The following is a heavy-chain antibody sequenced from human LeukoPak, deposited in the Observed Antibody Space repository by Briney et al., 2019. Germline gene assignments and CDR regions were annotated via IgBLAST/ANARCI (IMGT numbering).Heavy chain of an antibody. J-gene: IGHJ4*02. Sequence: GGSLRLSCAASGFTFSSYAMTSARQAPGKGLEWVSTISGSGGSTYNADSVKGRFTIFRDNSKNTLYLQMNSLRAEDTAVYYCAKASSDSSGWSYYWGQGTLVTVSS. D-gene: IGHD6-19*01. CDR2: ISGSGGST. CDR3: AKASSDSSGWSYY. V-gene: IGHV3-23*01. CDR1: GFTFSSYA.